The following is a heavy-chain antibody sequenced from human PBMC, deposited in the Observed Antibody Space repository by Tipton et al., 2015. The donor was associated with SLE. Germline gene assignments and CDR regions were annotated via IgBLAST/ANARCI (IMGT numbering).Heavy chain of an antibody. J-gene: IGHJ3*02. CDR3: ARGGVVGASDAFDI. Sequence: TLSLTCAVYGGSFSGYYWSWIRQPPGKGLEWTGEINHSGSTNYNPSLKSRVTMSVDTSKNQFSLKLSSVTAADTAVYYCARGGVVGASDAFDIWGQGTMVTVSS. CDR1: GGSFSGYY. CDR2: INHSGST. D-gene: IGHD1-26*01. V-gene: IGHV4-34*01.